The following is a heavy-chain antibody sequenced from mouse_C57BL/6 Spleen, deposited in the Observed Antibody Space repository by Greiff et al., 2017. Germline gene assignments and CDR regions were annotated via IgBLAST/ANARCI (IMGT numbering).Heavy chain of an antibody. V-gene: IGHV1-50*01. CDR2: IDPSDSYT. Sequence: VQLQQSGAELVKPGASVKLSCKASGYTFTSYWMQWVKQRPGQGLEWIGEIDPSDSYTNYNQKFKGKATLTVDTSSSTAYMQLSSLTSEDSAVYYCARKELGDYFDYWGQGTTLTVSS. CDR3: ARKELGDYFDY. CDR1: GYTFTSYW. J-gene: IGHJ2*01. D-gene: IGHD4-1*01.